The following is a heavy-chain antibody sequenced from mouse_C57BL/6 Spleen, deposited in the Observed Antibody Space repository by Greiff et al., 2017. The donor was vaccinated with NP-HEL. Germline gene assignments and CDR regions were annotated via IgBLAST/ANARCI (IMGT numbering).Heavy chain of an antibody. D-gene: IGHD1-1*01. CDR3: ARGAYYGSSYRYFDV. J-gene: IGHJ1*03. V-gene: IGHV5-16*01. CDR1: GFTFSDYY. Sequence: EVQLVESEGGLVQPGSSMKLSCTASGFTFSDYYMAWVRQVPEKGLEWVANINYDGSSTYYLDSLKSRFIISRDNAKNILYLQMSSLKSEDTATYYCARGAYYGSSYRYFDVWGTGTTVTVSS. CDR2: INYDGSST.